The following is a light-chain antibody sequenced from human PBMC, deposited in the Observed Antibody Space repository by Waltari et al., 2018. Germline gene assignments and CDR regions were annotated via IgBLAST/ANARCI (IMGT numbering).Light chain of an antibody. CDR3: MQGTHWPVYT. CDR2: KVS. CDR1: ESLLFSDGNTY. J-gene: IGKJ2*01. Sequence: VVMTQSPLSLPVTLGQPASISCRSSESLLFSDGNTYLNWFHQRPGQSPRRLIYKVSNRDSGVPDRFSGSGSDTVVTLRISRVEAEDVGVYYCMQGTHWPVYTFGQGTRLEIK. V-gene: IGKV2-30*01.